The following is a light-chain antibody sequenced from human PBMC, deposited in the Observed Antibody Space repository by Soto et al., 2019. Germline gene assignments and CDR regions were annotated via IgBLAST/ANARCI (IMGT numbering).Light chain of an antibody. CDR2: GNI. J-gene: IGLJ2*01. V-gene: IGLV1-40*01. CDR3: QSYDTGLSGVV. Sequence: QSVLTQPPSVSGAPGQTVTISCTGTSSNIGSHFDVHWYQHLPGTVPKLLIYGNIHRPSGVPDRFSGSKSATSASLAITGLQAEGEADYYCQSYDTGLSGVVFGGGTKVTVL. CDR1: SSNIGSHFD.